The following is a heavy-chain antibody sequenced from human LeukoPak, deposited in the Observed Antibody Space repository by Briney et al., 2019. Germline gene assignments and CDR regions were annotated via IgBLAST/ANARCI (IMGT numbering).Heavy chain of an antibody. CDR2: IYSGGST. J-gene: IGHJ4*02. CDR1: GFTVSSNY. CDR3: LRGDRRDY. V-gene: IGHV3-53*01. Sequence: AGGSLRLSCAASGFTVSSNYMSWVRQAPGKGLEWVSVIYSGGSTYYADSVKGRFTISRDNSKNTLYLQMNSLRVEDTAVYYCLRGDRRDYWGQGTLVTVSS.